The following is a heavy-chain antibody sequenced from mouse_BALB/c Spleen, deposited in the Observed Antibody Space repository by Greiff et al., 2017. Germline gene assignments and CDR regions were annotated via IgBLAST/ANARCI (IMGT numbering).Heavy chain of an antibody. CDR3: ARWVYDYPWWDY. Sequence: QVQLQQPGAELVMPGASVKMSCKASGYTFTDYWMHWVKQRPGQGLEWIGAIDTSDSYTSYNQKFKGKATLTVDESSSTAYMQLSSLTSEDSAVYYCARWVYDYPWWDYWGQGTSVTVSS. J-gene: IGHJ4*01. CDR1: GYTFTDYW. CDR2: IDTSDSYT. V-gene: IGHV1-69*01. D-gene: IGHD2-4*01.